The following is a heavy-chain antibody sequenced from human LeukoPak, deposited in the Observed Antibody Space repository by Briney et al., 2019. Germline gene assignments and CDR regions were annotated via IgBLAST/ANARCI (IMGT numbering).Heavy chain of an antibody. V-gene: IGHV3-48*04. CDR1: GFTFSTYT. Sequence: GGSLRLSCVASGFTFSTYTFNWVRQAPGKDLEWLSYISSGGLTIFYADSVKGRFTISRDNTKNSIYLDMTNLKAEDTAVYYCARDFDYGDYIDFWGQGTLVAVFS. CDR2: ISSGGLTI. D-gene: IGHD4/OR15-4a*01. J-gene: IGHJ4*02. CDR3: ARDFDYGDYIDF.